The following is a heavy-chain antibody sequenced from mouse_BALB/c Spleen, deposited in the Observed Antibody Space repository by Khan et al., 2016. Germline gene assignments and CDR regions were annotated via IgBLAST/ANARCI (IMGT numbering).Heavy chain of an antibody. CDR1: GFTFNGFW. CDR2: INSDGSAI. J-gene: IGHJ2*01. Sequence: EVQLVETGGGLVQPGGSRGLSCEGSGFTFNGFWMGWVRPTPGKTLEWIGDINSDGSAINYAPSIKDRVTIFRDNDKSTLYLQLSNVRVEDTATYFCRGFSGNYFEYGGQGTTLTGSS. CDR3: RGFSGNYFEY. V-gene: IGHV11-2*02.